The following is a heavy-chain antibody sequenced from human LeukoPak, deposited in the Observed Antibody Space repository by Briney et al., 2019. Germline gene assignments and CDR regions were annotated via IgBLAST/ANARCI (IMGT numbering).Heavy chain of an antibody. V-gene: IGHV3-23*01. CDR3: ANRLTDSSGYSMTFFDY. CDR1: GFTFSSYA. CDR2: ISGSGGST. J-gene: IGHJ4*02. Sequence: GGSLRLSCAASGFTFSSYAMSWVRQAPGKGLDWVSGISGSGGSTYYADSVKGRFTISRDNSKNTLYLQMNSLRAEDTAVSYCANRLTDSSGYSMTFFDYWGQGTLVTVSS. D-gene: IGHD3-22*01.